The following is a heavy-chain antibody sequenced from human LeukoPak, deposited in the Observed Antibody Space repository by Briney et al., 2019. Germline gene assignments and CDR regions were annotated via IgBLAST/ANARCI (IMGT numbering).Heavy chain of an antibody. D-gene: IGHD2-2*01. J-gene: IGHJ6*03. CDR1: GASISSYY. V-gene: IGHV4-4*09. CDR2: IYTSETT. CDR3: ASRDAPPGYYYYMDV. Sequence: PSETLSLTCTVSGASISSYYWSWIRQPPGKGLEWIGYIYTSETTNYNPSLRSRVTISVDTSKNQFSLKLNSVTAADTAVYYCASRDAPPGYYYYMDVWGIGTTVTVSS.